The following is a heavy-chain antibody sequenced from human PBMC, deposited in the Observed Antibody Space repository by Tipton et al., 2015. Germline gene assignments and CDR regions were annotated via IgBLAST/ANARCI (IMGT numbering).Heavy chain of an antibody. CDR3: ARDLEHGMDV. D-gene: IGHD5-24*01. V-gene: IGHV4-61*01. J-gene: IGHJ6*02. CDR2: IYYSGST. CDR1: GGSVSSVSYY. Sequence: TLSLTCTVSGGSVSSVSYYWGWIRQTPGKGLEWIGYIYYSGSTNYNPSLKSRVTMSVDTSKNQFSLTLNSVAAADTAVYYCARDLEHGMDVWGHGTTVTVSS.